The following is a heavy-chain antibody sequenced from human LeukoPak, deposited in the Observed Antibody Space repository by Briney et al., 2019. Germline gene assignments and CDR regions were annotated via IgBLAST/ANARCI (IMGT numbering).Heavy chain of an antibody. CDR3: ARDRSPYKGGMDV. D-gene: IGHD1-14*01. V-gene: IGHV1-2*04. J-gene: IGHJ6*02. CDR1: GYTFTGYY. CDR2: INPNSGGT. Sequence: ASVKVSCKASGYTFTGYYMHWVRQAPGQGLEWMGWINPNSGGTNYAQKFQGWVTMTRDTSISTAYMELSRLRSDDTAVYYCARDRSPYKGGMDVWGQGTTVTVSS.